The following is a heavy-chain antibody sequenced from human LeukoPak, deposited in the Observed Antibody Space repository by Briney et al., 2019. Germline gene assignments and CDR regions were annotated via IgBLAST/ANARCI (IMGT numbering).Heavy chain of an antibody. CDR2: ISAGGSTP. J-gene: IGHJ4*02. CDR3: ATYDGAY. D-gene: IGHD3-16*01. V-gene: IGHV3-23*01. CDR1: GFSFSTYA. Sequence: GGSLRLSCAASGFSFSTYAMSWVRQAPGKGLEWVSAISAGGSTPYYADSVKGRFTIPRDNFNNTLYLQVSSLRAEDTATYCCATYDGAYWGQGTLVTVSS.